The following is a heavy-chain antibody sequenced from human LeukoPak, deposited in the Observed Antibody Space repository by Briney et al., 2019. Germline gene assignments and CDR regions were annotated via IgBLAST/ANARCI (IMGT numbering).Heavy chain of an antibody. V-gene: IGHV4-61*02. CDR2: IYGSGST. CDR1: GGSITSGNFF. Sequence: SQTLSLTCTVSGGSITSGNFFWTWIRQPAAKGLEWIGRIYGSGSTNYSPSLRSRVTMSMDTSKNQFSLKLNSVTAADTAVYYCARGWGSTSSNYFDPWGQGTLVTVSS. CDR3: ARGWGSTSSNYFDP. J-gene: IGHJ5*01. D-gene: IGHD2-2*01.